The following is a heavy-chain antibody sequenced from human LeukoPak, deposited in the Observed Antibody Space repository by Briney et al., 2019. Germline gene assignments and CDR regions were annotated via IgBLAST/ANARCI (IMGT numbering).Heavy chain of an antibody. Sequence: PSETLSLTCAVSGGSTSSHYWSWIRQPPGKGLEWIGYIHYSGSASYNPSLKSRVTISVDTSKNQFSLKLSSVTAADTAVFYCAREYMGENKEGEKYYYRSGSDYFNWFDPWGQGTLVTVSS. J-gene: IGHJ5*02. CDR2: IHYSGSA. V-gene: IGHV4-59*11. CDR3: AREYMGENKEGEKYYYRSGSDYFNWFDP. D-gene: IGHD3-10*01. CDR1: GGSTSSHY.